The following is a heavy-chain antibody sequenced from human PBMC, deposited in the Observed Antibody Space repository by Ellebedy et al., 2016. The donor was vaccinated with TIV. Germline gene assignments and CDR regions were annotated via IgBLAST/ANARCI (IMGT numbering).Heavy chain of an antibody. CDR2: IYTSGTT. CDR3: ARVDTIFGVLAHFDY. D-gene: IGHD3-3*01. Sequence: SETLSLTCTVSGGSISSYYWSWIRQPAGKGLEWIGRIYTSGTTIHNPSLNSRVTISVDTSKNQFSLKLSSVTAADTAVYYCARVDTIFGVLAHFDYWGQGTLVTVSS. CDR1: GGSISSYY. V-gene: IGHV4-4*07. J-gene: IGHJ4*02.